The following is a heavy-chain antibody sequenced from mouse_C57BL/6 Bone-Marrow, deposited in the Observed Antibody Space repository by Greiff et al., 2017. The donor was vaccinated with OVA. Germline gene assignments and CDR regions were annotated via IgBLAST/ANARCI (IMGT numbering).Heavy chain of an antibody. CDR2: INSDGGST. Sequence: EVKLMESGGGLVQPGESLKLSCESNEYEFPSHDMSWVRKTPEKRLELVAAINSDGGSTYYPDTMERRVIISRDNTKKTLYLQMSSLRSEDTALYYCARHSLYGYDRFGYWGQGTTLTVSS. D-gene: IGHD2-2*01. V-gene: IGHV5-2*01. J-gene: IGHJ2*01. CDR1: EYEFPSHD. CDR3: ARHSLYGYDRFGY.